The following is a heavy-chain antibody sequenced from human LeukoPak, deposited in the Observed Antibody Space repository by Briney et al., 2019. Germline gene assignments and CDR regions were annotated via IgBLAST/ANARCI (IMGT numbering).Heavy chain of an antibody. Sequence: SQTLSLTCAIFGYSVSRNSATWNWITQSPSRCLEWLGRTYYRSKWFNDYAVSVKSRISINPDTSKNQFSLQLNSVTPEDTAVYYAARVTLSSGMDVWGQGTTVTVSS. V-gene: IGHV6-1*01. CDR3: ARVTLSSGMDV. J-gene: IGHJ6*02. CDR1: GYSVSRNSAT. CDR2: TYYRSKWFN. D-gene: IGHD6-6*01.